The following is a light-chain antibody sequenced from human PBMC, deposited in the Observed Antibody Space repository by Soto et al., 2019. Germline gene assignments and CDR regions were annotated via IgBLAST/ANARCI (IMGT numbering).Light chain of an antibody. CDR1: QSVSSNY. CDR2: GAS. V-gene: IGKV3-20*01. CDR3: QQYGGSPPQT. Sequence: ETVLTQSPGTLSLPPGERATLSCRASQSVSSNYLAWYQQKPGQAPRLLIYGASSRATGIPDRFSGSGSGTDFTLTISRLEPEDFAVYYCQQYGGSPPQTFGQGTKVDIK. J-gene: IGKJ1*01.